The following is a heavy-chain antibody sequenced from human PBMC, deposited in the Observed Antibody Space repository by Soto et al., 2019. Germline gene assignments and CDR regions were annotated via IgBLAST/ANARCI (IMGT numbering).Heavy chain of an antibody. CDR2: INHSGST. CDR3: ARVGDILTGYYSWWFDP. D-gene: IGHD3-9*01. J-gene: IGHJ5*02. CDR1: GGSFSGYY. Sequence: PSETLSLTCAVYGGSFSGYYWSWIRQPPGKGLEWIGEINHSGSTNYNPSLKSRVTISVDTSKNQFSLKLSSVTAADTAVYYCARVGDILTGYYSWWFDPWGQGTLVTVSS. V-gene: IGHV4-34*01.